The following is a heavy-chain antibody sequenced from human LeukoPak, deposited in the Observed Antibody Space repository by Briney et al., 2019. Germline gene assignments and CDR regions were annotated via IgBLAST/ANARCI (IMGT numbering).Heavy chain of an antibody. J-gene: IGHJ4*02. D-gene: IGHD5-12*01. CDR2: ISGSSSYT. V-gene: IGHV3-21*01. Sequence: PGGSLRLSCAASGFTFSTYSMNWVRQAPGKGLEWVSSISGSSSYTFYADSVRGRFTISRDNAKNSLYLQMNSLRAEDTAVYYCARGITGGYSPSHWGQGTLVTVSS. CDR1: GFTFSTYS. CDR3: ARGITGGYSPSH.